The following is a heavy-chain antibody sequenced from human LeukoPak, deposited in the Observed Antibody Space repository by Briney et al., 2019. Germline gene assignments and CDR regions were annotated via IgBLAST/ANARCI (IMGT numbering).Heavy chain of an antibody. Sequence: GGSLRLSCAASGFTFSTYAMTWVRQAPGKGLEWVSGISGNGGSTSYADSVKGRFTISRDNSNNTLYVQMNSLRAGDTAVYYCAKLQTGRPSGYMDVWGKGTTVTVSS. D-gene: IGHD6-6*01. CDR3: AKLQTGRPSGYMDV. CDR1: GFTFSTYA. CDR2: ISGNGGST. J-gene: IGHJ6*03. V-gene: IGHV3-23*01.